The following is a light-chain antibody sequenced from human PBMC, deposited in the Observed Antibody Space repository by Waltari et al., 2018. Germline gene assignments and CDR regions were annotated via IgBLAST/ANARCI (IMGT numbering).Light chain of an antibody. CDR3: QQYYTTLTWT. Sequence: DIVMTQSPDSLAVSLGERATINCKSSQSVLYSSNNKNYLAWYQQKPGQPPRLLIYWASMRESGVPDRFSGSGSGTDFTLTISSLQAEDVAVYYCQQYYTTLTWTFGQGTKVEIK. V-gene: IGKV4-1*01. CDR2: WAS. CDR1: QSVLYSSNNKNY. J-gene: IGKJ1*01.